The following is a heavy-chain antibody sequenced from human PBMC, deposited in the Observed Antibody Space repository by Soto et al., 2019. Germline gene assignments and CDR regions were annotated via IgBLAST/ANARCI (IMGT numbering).Heavy chain of an antibody. V-gene: IGHV4-30-4*01. D-gene: IGHD2-21*01. CDR2: IYYTGST. Sequence: TSETLSLTCTVSGDSISSGDYYWSWARQPPGKGLDWIGYIYYTGSTYYNPSLKSRVSISIDTSKNQFSLKLASVTAADTAVYYCARWKQSQGYSPYNWFDPSGQGTLVTVSS. CDR3: ARWKQSQGYSPYNWFDP. J-gene: IGHJ5*02. CDR1: GDSISSGDYY.